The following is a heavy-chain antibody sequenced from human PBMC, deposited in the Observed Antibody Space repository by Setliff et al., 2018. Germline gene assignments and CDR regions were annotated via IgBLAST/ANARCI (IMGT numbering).Heavy chain of an antibody. Sequence: ASVKVSCKASGYTFTSYYMHWVRQAPGQGLEWMGGIIPIFGTANYAQKLQGRVTMTTDTSTSTAYMELRSLRSDDTAVYYCARVGSSSWLHPDVYYYYGMDVWVQGTTVTVSS. D-gene: IGHD6-13*01. CDR1: GYTFTSYY. V-gene: IGHV1-18*04. CDR3: ARVGSSSWLHPDVYYYYGMDV. J-gene: IGHJ6*02. CDR2: IIPIFGTA.